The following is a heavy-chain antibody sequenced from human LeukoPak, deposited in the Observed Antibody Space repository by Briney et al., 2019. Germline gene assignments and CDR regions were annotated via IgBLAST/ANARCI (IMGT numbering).Heavy chain of an antibody. CDR3: AKGATSADCSVLDY. D-gene: IGHD2-21*02. Sequence: PGGSLRLSCSASGLAFSRYAMHWVRQAPGKGLEYFSGISDNGRRTNYADAVKGRFTISRDNANNSLYLQMDSLRAEDKAVYYCAKGATSADCSVLDYWGQGTLVTVSS. J-gene: IGHJ4*02. CDR1: GLAFSRYA. V-gene: IGHV3-64*04. CDR2: ISDNGRRT.